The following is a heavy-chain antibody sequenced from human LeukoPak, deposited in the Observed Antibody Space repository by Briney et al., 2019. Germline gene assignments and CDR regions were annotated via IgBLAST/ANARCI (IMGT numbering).Heavy chain of an antibody. CDR3: ARVFVDYEFDY. Sequence: GGSLRLSCAASGFTFRSYRMSGVRQAPGKGLEWVANIKQDGSEKYYVDSVKGRFTISRDNAKNSLYLQMNSLRAEDTAVYYCARVFVDYEFDYWGQGTLVTVSS. J-gene: IGHJ4*02. CDR1: GFTFRSYR. D-gene: IGHD3-22*01. CDR2: IKQDGSEK. V-gene: IGHV3-7*01.